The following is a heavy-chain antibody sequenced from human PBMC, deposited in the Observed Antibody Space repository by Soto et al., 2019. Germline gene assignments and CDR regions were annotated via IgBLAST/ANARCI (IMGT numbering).Heavy chain of an antibody. CDR2: ISYDGSNK. CDR1: GFTFSHYA. CDR3: AREVILTGYRYGNLDH. J-gene: IGHJ4*02. Sequence: XESLRLSCAASGFTFSHYAMHWVRQAPGKGLEWVAVISYDGSNKYYADSVKGRFATSRDNSKNTLYVQLNSLRAEDTAVYYCAREVILTGYRYGNLDHWGQGTLVTVSS. D-gene: IGHD3-9*01. V-gene: IGHV3-30*09.